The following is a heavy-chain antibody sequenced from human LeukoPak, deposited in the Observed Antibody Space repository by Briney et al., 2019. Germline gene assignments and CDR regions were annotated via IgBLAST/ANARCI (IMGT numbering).Heavy chain of an antibody. Sequence: SETLSLTCTVSGGSISTNGYYWGWIRQAPVKGLEWIGTIYYTGFTYYNPSLKSRVTISVDTSKNQFSLKLSSVTAADTAVYYCARGRKRVFGVITTRVWFDSWGQGTLVTVSS. D-gene: IGHD3-3*01. J-gene: IGHJ5*01. CDR1: GGSISTNGYY. V-gene: IGHV4-39*07. CDR2: IYYTGFT. CDR3: ARGRKRVFGVITTRVWFDS.